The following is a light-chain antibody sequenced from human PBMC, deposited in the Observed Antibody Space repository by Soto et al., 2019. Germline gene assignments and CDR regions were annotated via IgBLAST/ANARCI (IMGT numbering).Light chain of an antibody. CDR1: QNVDSNY. J-gene: IGKJ1*01. V-gene: IGKV3-20*01. CDR2: GAS. Sequence: EIVLTQSPGTLSLSPGERATLSCRASQNVDSNYLAWYQQKPGQAPRIVIFGASGRATGIPDRFSVSGSGTDGTLTISRLETEDGAVYYCQQYGSLPWTFGQGTKVDIK. CDR3: QQYGSLPWT.